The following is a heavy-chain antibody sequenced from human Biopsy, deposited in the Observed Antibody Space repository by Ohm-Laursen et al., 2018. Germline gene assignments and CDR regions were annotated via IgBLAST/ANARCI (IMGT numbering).Heavy chain of an antibody. CDR3: AATSTLYYYYYAMDV. V-gene: IGHV1-8*01. CDR1: GYTFTSFD. J-gene: IGHJ6*02. CDR2: MNPNSGNT. Sequence: SVKVSCKVSGYTFTSFDINWVRQATGQGLEWMGWMNPNSGNTGYAQKLQGRVTMTRNTSISTAYMELSSLRSEDTAVYYCAATSTLYYYYYAMDVWDQGTTITVSS.